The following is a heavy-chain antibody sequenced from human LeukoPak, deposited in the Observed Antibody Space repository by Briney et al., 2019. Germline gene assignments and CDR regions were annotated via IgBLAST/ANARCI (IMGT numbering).Heavy chain of an antibody. CDR2: INENGSEK. Sequence: GGSLRLSCAASGFTFTTYWMTWVRQAPGKGLQWVANINENGSEKNYLNSVKGRFTISRANVKNSLYLQMNSLTAEDTAVYYCATYRRSSLTKQDYWGQGTLVTVSS. D-gene: IGHD4-11*01. V-gene: IGHV3-7*01. CDR1: GFTFTTYW. J-gene: IGHJ4*02. CDR3: ATYRRSSLTKQDY.